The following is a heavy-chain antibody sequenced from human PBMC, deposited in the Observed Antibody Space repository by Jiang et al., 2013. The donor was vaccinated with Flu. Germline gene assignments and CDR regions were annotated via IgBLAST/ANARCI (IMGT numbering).Heavy chain of an antibody. CDR3: ARDRRNSRAYDY. CDR1: GFTFSDYY. V-gene: IGHV3-11*06. Sequence: VQLLESGGGLVKPGGSLRLSCAASGFTFSDYYMTWIRQAPGKGLEWISYITSSSSFTNYADSVKGRFTISRDNAKNSLYLQMDNLRSEDTAVYYCARDRRNSRAYDYWGLGTLVTVSS. D-gene: IGHD2/OR15-2a*01. CDR2: ITSSSSFT. J-gene: IGHJ4*02.